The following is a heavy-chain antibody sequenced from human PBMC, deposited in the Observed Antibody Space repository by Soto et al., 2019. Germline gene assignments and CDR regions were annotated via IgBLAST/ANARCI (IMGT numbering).Heavy chain of an antibody. CDR1: GFTFSSYG. D-gene: IGHD3-10*01. V-gene: IGHV3-30*18. J-gene: IGHJ6*02. Sequence: GGSLRLSCAASGFTFSSYGMHWVRQAPGKGLEWVAVISYDGSNKYYADSVKGRFTISRDNSKNTLYLQMNSLRAEDTAVYYCAKDRGYYGSTPGYYYYGMDVWGQGTTVTVSS. CDR3: AKDRGYYGSTPGYYYYGMDV. CDR2: ISYDGSNK.